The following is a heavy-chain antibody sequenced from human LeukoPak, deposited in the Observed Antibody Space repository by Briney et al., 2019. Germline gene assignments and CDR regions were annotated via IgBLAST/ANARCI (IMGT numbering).Heavy chain of an antibody. Sequence: GGSLGLSCAASGFTFGSYGMHWVRQAPGKGLEWVAFVRYDGSSKYSADSVKGRFTISRDNSKNTLYLQMNSLRAEDTAVYYCAKDLRQYYYESSGYYLDYWGQGTLVTVSS. V-gene: IGHV3-30*02. J-gene: IGHJ4*02. CDR3: AKDLRQYYYESSGYYLDY. D-gene: IGHD3-22*01. CDR2: VRYDGSSK. CDR1: GFTFGSYG.